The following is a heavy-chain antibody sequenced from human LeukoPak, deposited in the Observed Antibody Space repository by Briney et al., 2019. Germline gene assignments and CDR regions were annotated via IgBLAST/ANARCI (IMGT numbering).Heavy chain of an antibody. CDR2: INHSGST. D-gene: IGHD3-16*02. CDR3: ARGRPLNDYVWGSYRYSNYYFDY. V-gene: IGHV4-34*01. CDR1: GGSFSGYY. Sequence: SETLSLTCAVYGGSFSGYYWSWIRQPPGKGLEWIGEINHSGSTNYNPSLKSRVTISVDTSKNQFSLKLSSVTAADTAVYYCARGRPLNDYVWGSYRYSNYYFDYWGQGTLVTVSS. J-gene: IGHJ4*02.